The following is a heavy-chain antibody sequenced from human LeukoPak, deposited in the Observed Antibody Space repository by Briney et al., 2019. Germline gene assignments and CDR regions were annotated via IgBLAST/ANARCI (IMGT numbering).Heavy chain of an antibody. CDR1: GGSISSSSYY. CDR2: ISYSGST. J-gene: IGHJ4*02. CDR3: ARTSYSSGWYYFDY. Sequence: TSETLSLTCTVSGGSISSSSYYWGWIRQPPGQGLEWIGSISYSGSTYYNPSLKSRVSISVDTSKNQFSLKLSSVTAADTAVYYCARTSYSSGWYYFDYWGQGTLVTVSS. D-gene: IGHD6-19*01. V-gene: IGHV4-39*01.